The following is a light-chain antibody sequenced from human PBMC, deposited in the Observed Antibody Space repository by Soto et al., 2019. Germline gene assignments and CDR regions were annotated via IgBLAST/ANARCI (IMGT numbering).Light chain of an antibody. Sequence: EIVLTQSPGTLSLSPGERATLSCRASQSVSSSYLAWYQQKPGQAPRLLIYAASSRATGIPDRFSGSGSRTDFTLTISRLEPEDFAVYYCQQYGRTFGQGTKV. V-gene: IGKV3-20*01. J-gene: IGKJ1*01. CDR2: AAS. CDR3: QQYGRT. CDR1: QSVSSSY.